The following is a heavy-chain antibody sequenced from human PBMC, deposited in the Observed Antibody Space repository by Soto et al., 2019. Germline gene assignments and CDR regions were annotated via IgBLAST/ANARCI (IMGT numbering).Heavy chain of an antibody. CDR3: AASGWQVHFAY. D-gene: IGHD6-19*01. V-gene: IGHV3-33*01. Sequence: SLTLPCAASGFAVSSYGMHWVRQAQGRGLEWVAFIWYDGSNKYYADSVKGRFIISRDNSKNTLYLQMSSLRVEDTSVYYCAASGWQVHFAYWRQGTLVPVSS. CDR1: GFAVSSYG. J-gene: IGHJ4*02. CDR2: IWYDGSNK.